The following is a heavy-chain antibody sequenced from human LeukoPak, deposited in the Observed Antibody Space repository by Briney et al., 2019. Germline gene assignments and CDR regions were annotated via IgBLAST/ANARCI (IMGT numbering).Heavy chain of an antibody. V-gene: IGHV4-59*08. CDR2: IYYTGST. CDR3: ARYRSSGSYYHFDY. J-gene: IGHJ4*02. CDR1: GASISSYY. D-gene: IGHD3-10*01. Sequence: SETLSLTCTVSGASISSYYWSWIRRPPGRGLEWIGYIYYTGSTDYNPSLKSRVTISLDTSKTQFSLKLSSVTAADTAVYYCARYRSSGSYYHFDYWGQGTLVTVSS.